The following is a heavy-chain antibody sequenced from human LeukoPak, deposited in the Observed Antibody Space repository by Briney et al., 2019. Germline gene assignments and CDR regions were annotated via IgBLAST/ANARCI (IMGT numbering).Heavy chain of an antibody. CDR1: GFTFSSYS. CDR2: ISSSSSYI. D-gene: IGHD2-15*01. J-gene: IGHJ4*02. V-gene: IGHV3-21*01. Sequence: GGSLRLSCAASGFTFSSYSMNWVRQAPGKGLEWVSSISSSSSYIYYADSVKGRFTISRDNAKNSLYLQMNSLRAEDTAVYYCAKDYQACSGGSCYDYWGQGTLVTVSS. CDR3: AKDYQACSGGSCYDY.